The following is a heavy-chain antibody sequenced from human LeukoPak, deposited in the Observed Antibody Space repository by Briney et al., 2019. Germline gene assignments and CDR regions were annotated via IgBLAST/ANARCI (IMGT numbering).Heavy chain of an antibody. CDR3: AREWQGGITAAGTRIEGDY. Sequence: GGSLRLSCAVSGFSVSGYWMTWARQAPGKGLEWVANIKQDGSEKNYVDSVKGRFTISRDNAENSLFLQMNSLRVEDTAVYYCAREWQGGITAAGTRIEGDYWGQGTLVAVSS. J-gene: IGHJ4*02. D-gene: IGHD6-13*01. CDR1: GFSVSGYW. V-gene: IGHV3-7*01. CDR2: IKQDGSEK.